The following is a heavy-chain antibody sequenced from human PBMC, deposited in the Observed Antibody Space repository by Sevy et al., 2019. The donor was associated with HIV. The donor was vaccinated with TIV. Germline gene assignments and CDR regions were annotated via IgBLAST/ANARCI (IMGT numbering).Heavy chain of an antibody. J-gene: IGHJ4*02. CDR2: INAICSNK. D-gene: IGHD2-21*01. V-gene: IGHV3-21*01. Sequence: GGSLRLSCAASGFTFSSYAMNWIRQAPGKGLEWISYINAICSNKYYADSVKGRFTISRDNAENSLYLQMNRVRAEDTAVYYWACDVFGGGNAGYDYWGQGTLVTVSS. CDR1: GFTFSSYA. CDR3: ACDVFGGGNAGYDY.